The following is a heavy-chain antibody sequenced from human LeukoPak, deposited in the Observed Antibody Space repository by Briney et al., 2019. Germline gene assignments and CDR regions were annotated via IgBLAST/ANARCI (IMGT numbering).Heavy chain of an antibody. CDR1: GFTFSDYY. V-gene: IGHV3-11*06. CDR2: ISSSSSYT. D-gene: IGHD3-10*01. Sequence: PGGSLRLSCAASGFTFSDYYMSWIRQAPGKGLEWVSYISSSSSYTNYADSVKGRFTISRDNAKNSLYLQMNSLRAEGTAVYYCAREDYYGSGSYYNENWYFDLWGRGTLVTVSS. J-gene: IGHJ2*01. CDR3: AREDYYGSGSYYNENWYFDL.